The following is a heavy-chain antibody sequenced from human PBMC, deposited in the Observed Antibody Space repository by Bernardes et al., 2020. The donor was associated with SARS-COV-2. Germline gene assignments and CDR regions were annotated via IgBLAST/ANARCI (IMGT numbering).Heavy chain of an antibody. V-gene: IGHV1-69*05. CDR3: AGDSTGITYLMDV. J-gene: IGHJ6*02. D-gene: IGHD1-1*01. Sequence: SVKVSCKASGDIFSSYALSWVRQAPGQGLEWMGGFIPIFGTTTYAQEFQDRLTITTDESTNTAYMELTSLRPEDTAVYYCAGDSTGITYLMDVWGPGATVSVSS. CDR1: GDIFSSYA. CDR2: FIPIFGTT.